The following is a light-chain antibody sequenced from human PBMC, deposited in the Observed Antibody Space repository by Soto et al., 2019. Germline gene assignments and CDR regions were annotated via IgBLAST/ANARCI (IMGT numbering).Light chain of an antibody. J-gene: IGKJ1*01. CDR2: GAS. Sequence: EIVMTQSPATLSVSPGERATLSCRASQSVSNKLAWYQQKPGQAPRLLIYGASTRATGIPAKFSGSGSGTEFTLTISSLQSEDFAVYYCQQYNNWPRTFGQGTKVEIK. CDR1: QSVSNK. V-gene: IGKV3-15*01. CDR3: QQYNNWPRT.